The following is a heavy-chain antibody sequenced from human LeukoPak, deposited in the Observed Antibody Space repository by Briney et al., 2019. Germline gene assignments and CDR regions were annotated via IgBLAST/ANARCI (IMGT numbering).Heavy chain of an antibody. CDR1: GYTFTSYD. CDR3: ARTYYDILTGYYPLYYYYYYMDV. Sequence: ASVKVSCKASGYTFTSYDINWVRQATGQGLEWMGWMNPNSGNTGYAQKFQGRVTMTRNTSISTAYMELSSLRSEDTAVYYCARTYYDILTGYYPLYYYYYYMDVWGKGTTVTISS. V-gene: IGHV1-8*01. CDR2: MNPNSGNT. J-gene: IGHJ6*03. D-gene: IGHD3-9*01.